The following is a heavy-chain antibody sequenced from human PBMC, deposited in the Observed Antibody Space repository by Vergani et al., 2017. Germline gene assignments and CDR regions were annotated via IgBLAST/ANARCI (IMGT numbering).Heavy chain of an antibody. J-gene: IGHJ4*02. Sequence: QVQVVQSGAEVKKSGASVKVSCKTSGYTFSNYYMHWVRQAPGQGLEWMGIINPSGGHTNYAQKVQGRVTMTSDTSTSTVYMELSSLGSEATAIYYCAREDYCILTGYLYWVQGTLVTVSA. V-gene: IGHV1-46*03. CDR3: AREDYCILTGYLY. D-gene: IGHD3-9*01. CDR1: GYTFSNYY. CDR2: INPSGGHT.